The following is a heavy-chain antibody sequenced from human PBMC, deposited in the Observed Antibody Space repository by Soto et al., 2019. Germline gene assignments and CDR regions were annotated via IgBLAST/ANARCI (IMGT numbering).Heavy chain of an antibody. Sequence: PGGSLRLSCAASGFTFSSYSMNWVRQAPGKGLEWVSSISSSSSYIYYADSVKGRFTISRDNAKNSLYLQMNSLIAEDTAVYYCARDWSSSSSDYFDYWGQGTLVTVSS. CDR3: ARDWSSSSSDYFDY. J-gene: IGHJ4*02. CDR2: ISSSSSYI. CDR1: GFTFSSYS. V-gene: IGHV3-21*01. D-gene: IGHD6-6*01.